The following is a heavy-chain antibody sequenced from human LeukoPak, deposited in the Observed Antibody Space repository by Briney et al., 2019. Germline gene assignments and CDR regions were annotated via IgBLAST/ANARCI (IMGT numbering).Heavy chain of an antibody. V-gene: IGHV4-59*08. J-gene: IGHJ4*02. CDR2: IYYSGST. CDR3: ARIYGDYSYFDY. Sequence: SETLSLTCTVSGGSISSYYWSWIRQPPGKGLEWIGYIYYSGSTNYNPSLRSRVTISVDTSKNQFSLKLSSVTAADTAVYYCARIYGDYSYFDYWGQGTLVTVSS. D-gene: IGHD4-17*01. CDR1: GGSISSYY.